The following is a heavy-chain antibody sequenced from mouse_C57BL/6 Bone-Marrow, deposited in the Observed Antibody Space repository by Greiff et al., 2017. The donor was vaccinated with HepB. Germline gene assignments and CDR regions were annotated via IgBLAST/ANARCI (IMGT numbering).Heavy chain of an antibody. J-gene: IGHJ2*01. CDR1: GYTFTSYT. Sequence: QVHVKQSGAELARPGASVKMSCKASGYTFTSYTMHWVKQRPGQGLEWIGYINPSSGYTKYNQKFKDKATLTADKSSSTAYMQLSSLTSEDSAVYYCASGYGNYWGQGTTLTVSS. CDR3: ASGYGNY. V-gene: IGHV1-4*01. CDR2: INPSSGYT. D-gene: IGHD2-10*02.